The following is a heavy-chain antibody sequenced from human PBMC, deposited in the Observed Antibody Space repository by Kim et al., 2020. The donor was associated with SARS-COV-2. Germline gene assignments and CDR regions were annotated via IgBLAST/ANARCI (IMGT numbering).Heavy chain of an antibody. D-gene: IGHD3-10*01. Sequence: GGSLRLSCAASGFTFSSYAMHWVRQAPGKGLEWVAVILYDGSNKYYVDSVKGRFTISRDNSKNTLYLQMNSLRAEDTAVYYCARQYGSGSSYYYYGMDVWGQGTTVTVSS. CDR2: ILYDGSNK. CDR1: GFTFSSYA. J-gene: IGHJ6*02. V-gene: IGHV3-30*04. CDR3: ARQYGSGSSYYYYGMDV.